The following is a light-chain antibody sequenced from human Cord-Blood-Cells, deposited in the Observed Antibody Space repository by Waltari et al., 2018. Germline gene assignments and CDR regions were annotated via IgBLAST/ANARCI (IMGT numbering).Light chain of an antibody. CDR2: EGS. Sequence: QSALTQPASVSGSPGQSITIPSPGTSSDVGGYNLSSWYQQHPGKAPKLMIYEGSKRPSGVSNRFSGSKSGNTASLTISGLQAEDEADYYCCSYAGSSTLVFGGGTKLTVL. V-gene: IGLV2-23*01. J-gene: IGLJ2*01. CDR3: CSYAGSSTLV. CDR1: SSDVGGYNL.